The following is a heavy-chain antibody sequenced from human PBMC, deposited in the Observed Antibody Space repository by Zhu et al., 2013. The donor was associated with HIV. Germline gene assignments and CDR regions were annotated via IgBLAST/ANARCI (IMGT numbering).Heavy chain of an antibody. CDR3: ARDLRESVFNFWSGYLNAFDI. V-gene: IGHV1-18*01. CDR2: ISTYNGNT. J-gene: IGHJ3*02. Sequence: QVQLVQSGAEVKTVGASVKVSCKASGYTFDRYAITWVRQAPGQGLEWMGWISTYNGNTNYGQKVQGRVTMTADTSTSTAYMELRSLRSDDTAVYYCARDLRESVFNFWSGYLNAFDIWAKGQRSPSLQ. CDR1: GYTFDRYA. D-gene: IGHD3-3*01.